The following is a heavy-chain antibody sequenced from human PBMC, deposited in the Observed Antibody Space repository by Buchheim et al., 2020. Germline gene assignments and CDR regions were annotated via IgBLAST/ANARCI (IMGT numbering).Heavy chain of an antibody. CDR3: AKDSYDGRGSRYDY. J-gene: IGHJ4*02. V-gene: IGHV3-23*01. Sequence: EVQLLESGGGLAQPGGSLRLSCAASGFTFSSYAMSWVRQAPGQGLEWVSAISGGGDSTWFADSVKGRFPISRDTSKNMLYLQMNTLRDEDTALYYCAKDSYDGRGSRYDYWGQGTL. CDR1: GFTFSSYA. D-gene: IGHD3-22*01. CDR2: ISGGGDST.